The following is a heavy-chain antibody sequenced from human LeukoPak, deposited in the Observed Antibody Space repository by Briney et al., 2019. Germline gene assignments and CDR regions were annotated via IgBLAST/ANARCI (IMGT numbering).Heavy chain of an antibody. D-gene: IGHD1-7*01. CDR1: GYTLTELS. CDR3: ATLSGITGTTGY. V-gene: IGHV1-24*01. Sequence: VSVKVSCKVSGYTLTELSMHWVRQAPGKGLEWMGGFDPEDGETIYAQKFQGRVTMTEDTSTDTAYMELSSLRSEDTAVYYCATLSGITGTTGYWGQGTLVTVSS. CDR2: FDPEDGET. J-gene: IGHJ4*02.